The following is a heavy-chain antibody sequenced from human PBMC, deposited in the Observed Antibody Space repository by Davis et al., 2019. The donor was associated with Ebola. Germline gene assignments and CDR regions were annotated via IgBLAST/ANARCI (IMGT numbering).Heavy chain of an antibody. Sequence: GEPLKISCAASGFTFSSYGMHWVRQAPGKGLEWVAVIWYDGSNKYYADSVKGRFTISRDNSKNTLYLQMNSLRAEDTAVYYCARDPDYGDYPDYWGQGTLVTVSS. D-gene: IGHD4-17*01. CDR3: ARDPDYGDYPDY. CDR2: IWYDGSNK. V-gene: IGHV3-33*01. J-gene: IGHJ4*02. CDR1: GFTFSSYG.